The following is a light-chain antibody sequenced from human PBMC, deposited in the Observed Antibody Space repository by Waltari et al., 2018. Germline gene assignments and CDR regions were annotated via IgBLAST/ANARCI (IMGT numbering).Light chain of an antibody. Sequence: QSVLTQPPSASGTPWQTVTISCSGRDSNIGANYAYWFQQLPETAPKLLIYRNDQRPSGVPDRFSGSKSVTSASLAISGLRSEDEASYYCASWDDNLSGSLFGGGTKLTVL. CDR2: RND. J-gene: IGLJ2*01. V-gene: IGLV1-47*01. CDR1: DSNIGANY. CDR3: ASWDDNLSGSL.